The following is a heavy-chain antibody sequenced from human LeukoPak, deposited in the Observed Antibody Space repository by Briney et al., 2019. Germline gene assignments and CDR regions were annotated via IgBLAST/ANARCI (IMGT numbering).Heavy chain of an antibody. D-gene: IGHD2-2*01. CDR2: IYTSGST. J-gene: IGHJ6*03. Sequence: SETLSLTCTVSGGSISSYYWSWIRQPAGKGLEWIGRIYTSGSTNYNPSLKSRVTMPVDTSKNQFSLKLSSVTAADTAVYYCARDIVVVPAAKNYYYYYMDVWGKGTTVTVSS. CDR3: ARDIVVVPAAKNYYYYYMDV. V-gene: IGHV4-4*07. CDR1: GGSISSYY.